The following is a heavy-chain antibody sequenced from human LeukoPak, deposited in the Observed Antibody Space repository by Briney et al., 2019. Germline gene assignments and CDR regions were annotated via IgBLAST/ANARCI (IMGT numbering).Heavy chain of an antibody. CDR3: ARGRYCSADICSGGDAFDI. V-gene: IGHV4-4*07. CDR1: GGSINNYY. CDR2: IYTRGST. J-gene: IGHJ3*02. Sequence: SETLSLTCTVSGGSINNYYWGWIRQPAGKGLEWIGRIYTRGSTNYNPSLKSRVTMSVDTSKNQFSLKLSSVTAADPAVYYCARGRYCSADICSGGDAFDIWGQGTMVSVSS. D-gene: IGHD2-15*01.